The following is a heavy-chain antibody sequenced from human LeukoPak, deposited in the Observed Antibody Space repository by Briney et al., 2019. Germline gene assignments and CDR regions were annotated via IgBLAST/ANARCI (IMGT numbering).Heavy chain of an antibody. CDR2: INPSGGST. J-gene: IGHJ1*01. D-gene: IGHD6-13*01. V-gene: IGHV1-46*01. CDR1: GYTFTSYD. CDR3: ARGGSSWYRGSFQH. Sequence: GAPVKVSCKASGYTFTSYDMHWVRQAPGQGLEWMGIINPSGGSTSYAQIFQGRVTMTRDTSTSTVYMGLGSLRSEDTAVYYCARGGSSWYRGSFQHWGQGTLVTVFS.